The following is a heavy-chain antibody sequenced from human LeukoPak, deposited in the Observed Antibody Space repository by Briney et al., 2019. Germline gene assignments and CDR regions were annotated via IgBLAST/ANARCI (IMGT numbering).Heavy chain of an antibody. D-gene: IGHD1-26*01. Sequence: GRSLRLSCAASGFTFSSYAMHWVRQAPGKGLEWVAVISYDGSNKYYADSVKGRFTLSRDNSKNTLYLQMNSLRAEDTAVYYCAREWELTNFDYWGQGTLVTVSS. V-gene: IGHV3-30-3*01. CDR2: ISYDGSNK. CDR3: AREWELTNFDY. J-gene: IGHJ4*02. CDR1: GFTFSSYA.